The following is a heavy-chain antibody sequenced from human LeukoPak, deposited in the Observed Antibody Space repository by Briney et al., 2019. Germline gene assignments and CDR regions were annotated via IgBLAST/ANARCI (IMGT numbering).Heavy chain of an antibody. J-gene: IGHJ4*02. CDR1: GFTFSSYG. Sequence: PGGSLRLSCAASGFTFSSYGMHWVRQAPGKGLEWVAVIWYDGSNKYYADSVKGRFTISRDNSKNTLYLQMNSLRAEDTAVYYCARDGNGDYSYYFDYWGQGTLVTVSS. CDR2: IWYDGSNK. V-gene: IGHV3-33*08. CDR3: ARDGNGDYSYYFDY. D-gene: IGHD4-17*01.